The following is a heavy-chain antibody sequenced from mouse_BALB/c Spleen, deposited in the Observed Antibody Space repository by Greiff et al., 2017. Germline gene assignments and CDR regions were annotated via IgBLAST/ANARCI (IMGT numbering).Heavy chain of an antibody. D-gene: IGHD2-14*01. CDR1: GYTFTDYN. Sequence: VQLQQSGPELVKPGASVKISCKASGYTFTDYNMHWVKQSHGKSLEWIGYIYPYNGGTGYNQKFKSKATLTVDNSSSTAYMELRSLTSEDSAVYYCARDNYRYDGYAMDYWGQGTSVTVSS. V-gene: IGHV1S29*02. J-gene: IGHJ4*01. CDR2: IYPYNGGT. CDR3: ARDNYRYDGYAMDY.